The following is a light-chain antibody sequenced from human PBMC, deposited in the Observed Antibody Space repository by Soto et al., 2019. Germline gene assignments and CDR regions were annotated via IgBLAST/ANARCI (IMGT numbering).Light chain of an antibody. Sequence: DIQMTQSPSSLSASVGDRVTITCRASQSISSYLNWYQQKPGKAPKLLIYAASSQSGVPSRFSGSGSETDFTLTISSLQPEDFATYYCQQSYSTPWTFGQGTKVEIK. CDR1: QSISSY. CDR3: QQSYSTPWT. J-gene: IGKJ1*01. CDR2: AAS. V-gene: IGKV1-39*01.